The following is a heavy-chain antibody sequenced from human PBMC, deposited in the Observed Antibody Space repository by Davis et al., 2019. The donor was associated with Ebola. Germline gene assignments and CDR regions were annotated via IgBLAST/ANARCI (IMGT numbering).Heavy chain of an antibody. Sequence: GESLKISCAASGFTFSSYAMSWVRQAPGKGLEWVSAISGSGGSTYYADSVKGRFTISRDNAKNSLYLQMNSLRAEDTAVYYCATKALMDVWGQGTTVTVSS. J-gene: IGHJ6*02. CDR3: ATKALMDV. V-gene: IGHV3-23*01. CDR2: ISGSGGST. CDR1: GFTFSSYA.